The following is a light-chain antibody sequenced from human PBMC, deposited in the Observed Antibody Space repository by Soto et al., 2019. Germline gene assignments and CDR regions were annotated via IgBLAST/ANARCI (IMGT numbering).Light chain of an antibody. CDR1: SGHSSYA. V-gene: IGLV4-69*01. CDR3: QTWGTGFRV. J-gene: IGLJ3*02. CDR2: LNSDGSH. Sequence: QSVLTQSPSASASLGASVKLTCTLSSGHSSYAIAWHQQQPEKGPRYLMNLNSDGSHSKGDGIPDRFSGSGSGAERYLTISSLQSEDEADYYCQTWGTGFRVFGGGTKLTVL.